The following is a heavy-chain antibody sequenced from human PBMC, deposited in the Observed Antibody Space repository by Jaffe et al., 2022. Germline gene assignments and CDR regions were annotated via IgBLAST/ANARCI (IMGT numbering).Heavy chain of an antibody. Sequence: EVQLVESGGGLVQPGGSLRLSCAASGFTFSSYSMNWVRQAPGKGLEWVSYISSSGSTIYYADSVKGRFTISRDNAKNSLYLQMNSLRAEDTAVYYCAREYYYDSNPEGLWVGYYYYYMDVWGKGTTVTVSS. CDR3: AREYYYDSNPEGLWVGYYYYYMDV. CDR1: GFTFSSYS. D-gene: IGHD3-3*01. CDR2: ISSSGSTI. V-gene: IGHV3-48*01. J-gene: IGHJ6*03.